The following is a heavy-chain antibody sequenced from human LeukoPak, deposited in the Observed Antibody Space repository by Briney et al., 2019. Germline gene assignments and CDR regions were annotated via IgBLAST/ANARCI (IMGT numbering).Heavy chain of an antibody. Sequence: GGSLRLSCAASGFIFSNYAMSWVRQAPGKGLEWVSAFTGSGGSTYYADSVKGRFTISRDNSKNTLYLQMNSLRAEDTAVYYCAKGGDYEVLTGYYDSDYWGQGTLVTVSS. CDR3: AKGGDYEVLTGYYDSDY. CDR1: GFIFSNYA. J-gene: IGHJ4*02. V-gene: IGHV3-23*01. CDR2: FTGSGGST. D-gene: IGHD3-9*01.